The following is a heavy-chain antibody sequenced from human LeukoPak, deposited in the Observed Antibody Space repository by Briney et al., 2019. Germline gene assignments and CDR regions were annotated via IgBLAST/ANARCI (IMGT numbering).Heavy chain of an antibody. CDR2: IYYSGST. J-gene: IGHJ4*02. CDR1: GGSISSGDYY. Sequence: SETLSLTCTVSGGSISSGDYYWSWIRQPPGKGLEWIGYIYYSGSTYYNPSLKSGVTISVDTSKNQFSLKLSSVTAADTAVYYCARDGRDGYNLGSALDYWGQGTLVTVSS. CDR3: ARDGRDGYNLGSALDY. V-gene: IGHV4-30-4*01. D-gene: IGHD5-24*01.